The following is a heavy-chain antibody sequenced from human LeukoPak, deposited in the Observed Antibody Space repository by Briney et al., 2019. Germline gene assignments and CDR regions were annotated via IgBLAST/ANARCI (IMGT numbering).Heavy chain of an antibody. CDR1: GFTFSDYY. Sequence: GGSLRLSCTASGFTFSDYYMSWIRQAPGKGLEWVSSISSSSSYIYYADSVKGRFTISRDNAKNSLYLQMNSLRAEDTAVYYCARGCIAAAYQGGPDYWGQGTLVTVSS. J-gene: IGHJ4*02. CDR3: ARGCIAAAYQGGPDY. CDR2: ISSSSSYI. V-gene: IGHV3-11*06. D-gene: IGHD6-13*01.